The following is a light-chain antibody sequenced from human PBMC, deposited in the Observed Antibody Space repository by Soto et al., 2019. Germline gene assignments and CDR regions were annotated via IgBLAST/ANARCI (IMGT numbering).Light chain of an antibody. J-gene: IGLJ1*01. CDR3: SSNTSSSPLV. V-gene: IGLV2-14*01. Sequence: QSALTQPASVSGSPGQSITISCTGTSSDVGGYNYVSWYQQHPGKAPKLMIYDVSNRPSVVSTGFSSSKSGNTATLTISGLHADDEVDYYCSSNTSSSPLVFGTGTKLTVL. CDR2: DVS. CDR1: SSDVGGYNY.